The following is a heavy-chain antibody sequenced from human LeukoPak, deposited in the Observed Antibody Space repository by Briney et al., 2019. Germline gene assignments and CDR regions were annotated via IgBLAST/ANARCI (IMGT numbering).Heavy chain of an antibody. CDR2: IYYSGST. CDR1: GGSISSYY. D-gene: IGHD2-21*01. V-gene: IGHV4-59*12. Sequence: SETLSLTCTVSGGSISSYYWSWIRQPPGKGLEWIGYIYYSGSTNYNPSLKSRVTISVDTSKNQFSLKLTSVTAADTAVYYCARPIVVVPLRAFDIWGQGTMVTVSS. CDR3: ARPIVVVPLRAFDI. J-gene: IGHJ3*02.